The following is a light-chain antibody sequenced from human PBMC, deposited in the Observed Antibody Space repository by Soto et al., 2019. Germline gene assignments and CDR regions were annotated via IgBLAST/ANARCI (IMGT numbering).Light chain of an antibody. Sequence: EIVLTQSPATLSLSPGERATLSCRASQSLSSSSDWYQQKPGQAPRLLIYDTYNRATGIPARFSGSGSGTDFTLTISSLEPEECAVSYCQQRSAWPLTFGGGTRVEIK. CDR2: DTY. V-gene: IGKV3-11*01. CDR3: QQRSAWPLT. J-gene: IGKJ4*01. CDR1: QSLSSS.